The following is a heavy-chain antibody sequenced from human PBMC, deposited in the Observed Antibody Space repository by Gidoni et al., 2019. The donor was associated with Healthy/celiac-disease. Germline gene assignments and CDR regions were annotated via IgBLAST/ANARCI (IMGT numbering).Heavy chain of an antibody. Sequence: EVQLVESGGGLVKPGRSPRLSCAGAGVTICNAWMNWVLQAPGKGLEWVGRSKSKTDGGTTDYAAPVKGRFTISRDNSKNTLYLQMNSLKTEDTAVYYCTTSSGWYGVGLDYWGQGTLVTVSS. J-gene: IGHJ4*02. CDR2: SKSKTDGGTT. D-gene: IGHD6-19*01. CDR1: GVTICNAW. CDR3: TTSSGWYGVGLDY. V-gene: IGHV3-15*07.